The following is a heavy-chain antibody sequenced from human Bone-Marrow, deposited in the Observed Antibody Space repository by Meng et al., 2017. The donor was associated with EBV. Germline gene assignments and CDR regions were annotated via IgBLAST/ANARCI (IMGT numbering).Heavy chain of an antibody. Sequence: NTPVATVNSASYTSASTFTTYVFPWGHQATGQGLEWLAWLSHYAQNLQGRATMTTDTSTSTAYMELRSLRSYDTAVYYCARGKYYDNDGYSRSNYYFDFWGQGTLVTVSS. D-gene: IGHD3-22*01. CDR3: ARGKYYDNDGYSRSNYYFDF. J-gene: IGHJ4*02. V-gene: IGHV1-18*01. CDR1: ASTFTTYV. CDR2: LS.